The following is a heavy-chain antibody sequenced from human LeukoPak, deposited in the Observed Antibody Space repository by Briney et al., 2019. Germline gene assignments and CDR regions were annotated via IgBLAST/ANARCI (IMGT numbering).Heavy chain of an antibody. CDR3: ARDLLLWFGELGYMDV. D-gene: IGHD3-10*01. CDR1: GGSISSYY. V-gene: IGHV4-59*12. J-gene: IGHJ6*03. Sequence: SETLSLTCTVSGGSISSYYWSWIRQPPGKGLEWIGYIYYSGSTNYNPSLKSRVTISVDTSKNQFSLKLSSVTAADTAVYYCARDLLLWFGELGYMDVRGKGTTVTVSS. CDR2: IYYSGST.